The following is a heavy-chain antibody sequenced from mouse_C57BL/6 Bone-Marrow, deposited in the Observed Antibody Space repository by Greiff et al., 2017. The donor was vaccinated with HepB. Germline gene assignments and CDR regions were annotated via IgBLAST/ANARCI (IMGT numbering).Heavy chain of an antibody. J-gene: IGHJ3*01. CDR1: GYTFTSYW. D-gene: IGHD3-3*01. CDR3: ARGGRGGAY. CDR2: IDPSDSYT. Sequence: QVQLQQPGAELVRPGTSVKLSCKASGYTFTSYWMHWVKQRPGQGLEWIGVIDPSDSYTNYNQKFKGKATLTVDTSSSTAYMQLSSLTSEDSAVYYCARGGRGGAYWGQGTLVTVSA. V-gene: IGHV1-59*01.